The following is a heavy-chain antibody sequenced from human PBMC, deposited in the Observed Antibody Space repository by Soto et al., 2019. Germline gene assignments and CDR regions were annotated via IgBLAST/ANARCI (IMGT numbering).Heavy chain of an antibody. J-gene: IGHJ6*02. CDR3: ARVRSYSYGQGYGMDV. V-gene: IGHV3-21*01. D-gene: IGHD5-18*01. CDR2: ISSSSGYI. Sequence: LRLSCAASGFTFSTYSMNWVRQAPGKGLEWVSSISSSSGYIYYADSVKGRFTISRDDAKNSLSLQMNSLRAEDTAVYYCARVRSYSYGQGYGMDVWGQGTTFTVS. CDR1: GFTFSTYS.